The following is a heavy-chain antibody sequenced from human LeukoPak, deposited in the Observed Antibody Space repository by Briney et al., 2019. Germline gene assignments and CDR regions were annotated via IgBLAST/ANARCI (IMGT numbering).Heavy chain of an antibody. J-gene: IGHJ4*02. V-gene: IGHV4-59*08. CDR1: GDSIRSYY. Sequence: PSETLSLTCTVSGDSIRSYYWSWIRQTPGKGLEWIGYIYYSGSTIYNPSLKSRVTISIDTSQKHFSLKLSSVTAADTAVYYCASRGSGRSEDYWGQGTLVTVSS. CDR2: IYYSGST. CDR3: ASRGSGRSEDY. D-gene: IGHD3-10*01.